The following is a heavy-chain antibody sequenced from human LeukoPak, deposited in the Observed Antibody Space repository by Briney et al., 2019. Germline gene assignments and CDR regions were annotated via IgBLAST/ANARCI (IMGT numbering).Heavy chain of an antibody. J-gene: IGHJ4*02. CDR2: ISYDGNDQ. CDR1: GVTFSNYG. CDR3: VRVNDYGDRNLYYFGY. D-gene: IGHD4-17*01. Sequence: PGGSLRLSCAASGVTFSNYGMHWVRQAPGKGLEGVAFISYDGNDQYYADSVKGRFTISRDNSQNTLYLQTSSLRGEDTAVYYCVRVNDYGDRNLYYFGYWGQGTLVTVSS. V-gene: IGHV3-30*03.